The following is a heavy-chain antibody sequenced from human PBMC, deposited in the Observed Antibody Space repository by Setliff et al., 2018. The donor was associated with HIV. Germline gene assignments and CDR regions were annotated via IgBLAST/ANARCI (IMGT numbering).Heavy chain of an antibody. CDR3: ARHPQYSGYDRPV. J-gene: IGHJ4*02. CDR2: IYYSGNT. V-gene: IGHV4-39*01. Sequence: PSETLSLTCTVSGGSIRSSSSYWGWIRQPPGKGLAWIGSIYYSGNTHYNPSLESRVTISIDTSNNQFSLNLDSLTAADTAVYYCARHPQYSGYDRPVWGQGTLVTVSS. CDR1: GGSIRSSSSY. D-gene: IGHD5-12*01.